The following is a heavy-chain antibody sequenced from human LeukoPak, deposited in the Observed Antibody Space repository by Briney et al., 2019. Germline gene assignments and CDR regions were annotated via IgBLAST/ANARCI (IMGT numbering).Heavy chain of an antibody. D-gene: IGHD3-10*01. CDR1: GFTFRSYA. Sequence: PGGSLRLSCAASGFTFRSYAMSWARLAPGKGLEWVSTISGSGGGTWYPDSVKGRFTISRDTSKNTLYLQMNSLRDEDTALYYCAKQLDSGNYYPTGDDYWGQGTLVTVSS. J-gene: IGHJ4*02. CDR2: ISGSGGGT. CDR3: AKQLDSGNYYPTGDDY. V-gene: IGHV3-23*01.